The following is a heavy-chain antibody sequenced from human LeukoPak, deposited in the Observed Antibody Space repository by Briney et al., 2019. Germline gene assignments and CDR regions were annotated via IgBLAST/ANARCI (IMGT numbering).Heavy chain of an antibody. V-gene: IGHV1-18*01. CDR1: GYTFTSYG. Sequence: GSVKVSCKASGYTFTSYGISWVRQAPGQGLERIGWISAYNGNTNYAQKLQGRVTMTTDTSTSTAYMELRSLRSDDTAVYYCARGVPAAMPLGGYYGMDVWGQGTTVTVSS. CDR3: ARGVPAAMPLGGYYGMDV. D-gene: IGHD2-2*01. CDR2: ISAYNGNT. J-gene: IGHJ6*02.